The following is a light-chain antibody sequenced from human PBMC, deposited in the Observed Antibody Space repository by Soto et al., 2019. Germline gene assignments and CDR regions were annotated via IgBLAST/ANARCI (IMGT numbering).Light chain of an antibody. CDR2: GAS. Sequence: EIVLPQSPGTLSLSPGERATLSCRASQSVSSSYLAWYQQKPGQAPRLLIYGASSRATGIPDRFSGSGSGTDFTLTISRREPEDFAVYYCQQYGSSPQTFGQGTKVEIK. CDR3: QQYGSSPQT. CDR1: QSVSSSY. J-gene: IGKJ1*01. V-gene: IGKV3-20*01.